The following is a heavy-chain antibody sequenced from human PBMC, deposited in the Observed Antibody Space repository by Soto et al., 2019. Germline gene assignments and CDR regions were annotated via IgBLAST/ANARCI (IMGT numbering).Heavy chain of an antibody. CDR2: ISSSSSTI. CDR3: ASSGLRFLEWFAFDY. V-gene: IGHV3-48*02. Sequence: LSCAASGFTFSSYSMNWVRQAPGKGLEWVSYISSSSSTIYYADSVKGRFTISRDNAKNSLYLQMNSLRDEDTAVYYCASSGLRFLEWFAFDYWGQGTLVTVSS. CDR1: GFTFSSYS. J-gene: IGHJ4*02. D-gene: IGHD3-3*01.